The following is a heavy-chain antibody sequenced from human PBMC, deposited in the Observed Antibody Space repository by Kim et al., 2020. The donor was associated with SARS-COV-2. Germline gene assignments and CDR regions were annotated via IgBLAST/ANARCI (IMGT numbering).Heavy chain of an antibody. CDR1: GFTFSNYW. CDR3: ARNPELRFLYYYGMDV. J-gene: IGHJ6*02. Sequence: GGSLRLSCAASGFTFSNYWMHWVRQAPGKGLMWVSHINSDESSTSYADSVKGRFTISRDNARNTLYLQMNSLRAEDTAIYYCARNPELRFLYYYGMDVWGQGTTVTVSS. D-gene: IGHD1-7*01. V-gene: IGHV3-74*01. CDR2: INSDESST.